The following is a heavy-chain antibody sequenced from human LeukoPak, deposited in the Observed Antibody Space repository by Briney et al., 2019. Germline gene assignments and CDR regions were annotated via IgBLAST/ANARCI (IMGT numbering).Heavy chain of an antibody. V-gene: IGHV4-30-2*01. CDR1: GGSISSGGYS. Sequence: SETLSLTCAVSGGSISSGGYSWSWIRQPPGKGLEWIGYIYHSGSTYYNPSLKSRVTISVDTSKNQFSLKLSSVTAADTAVYYCARVGDYGGNSSVRGFDYWGQGTLVTVSS. CDR2: IYHSGST. D-gene: IGHD4-23*01. J-gene: IGHJ4*02. CDR3: ARVGDYGGNSSVRGFDY.